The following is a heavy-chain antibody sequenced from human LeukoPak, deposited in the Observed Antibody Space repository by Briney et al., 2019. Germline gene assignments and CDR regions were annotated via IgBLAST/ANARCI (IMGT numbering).Heavy chain of an antibody. Sequence: SETLSLTCTVSGGSISSYYWSWIRQPPGKGLEWIGYIYYSGSTNYNPSLKSRVTISVDTSKNQFSLKLSSVTAADTAVYYCARHSYSSSGDWFDPWGQGTLVTVSA. D-gene: IGHD6-13*01. J-gene: IGHJ5*02. CDR1: GGSISSYY. CDR2: IYYSGST. V-gene: IGHV4-59*08. CDR3: ARHSYSSSGDWFDP.